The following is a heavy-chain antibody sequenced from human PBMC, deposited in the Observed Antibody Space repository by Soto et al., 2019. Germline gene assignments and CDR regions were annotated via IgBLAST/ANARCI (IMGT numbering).Heavy chain of an antibody. CDR3: ARLVDSSGWYDVGSFYFDY. Sequence: PSEALSLTCTVSGGSISSSNYYWGRIRQPPGKGPEWIGSIYYSGSTYYNPSLKSRVTISVDTSKNQFSLKLSSVTAADTAVYYCARLVDSSGWYDVGSFYFDYWGQGTLVTVSS. CDR2: IYYSGST. V-gene: IGHV4-39*01. CDR1: GGSISSSNYY. D-gene: IGHD6-19*01. J-gene: IGHJ4*02.